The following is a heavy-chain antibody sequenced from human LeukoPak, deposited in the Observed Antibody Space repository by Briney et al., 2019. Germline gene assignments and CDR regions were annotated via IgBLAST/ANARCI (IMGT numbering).Heavy chain of an antibody. J-gene: IGHJ4*02. D-gene: IGHD1-26*01. CDR1: GGSISSYY. V-gene: IGHV4-59*12. CDR3: ARDRSGSYHFDY. CDR2: IYYSGST. Sequence: SETLSLTCTVSGGSISSYYWSWIRQPPGKGLEWIGYIYYSGSTNYKPSLKSRVTISVDTSKNQFSLKLSSVTAADTAVYYCARDRSGSYHFDYWGQGTLVTVSS.